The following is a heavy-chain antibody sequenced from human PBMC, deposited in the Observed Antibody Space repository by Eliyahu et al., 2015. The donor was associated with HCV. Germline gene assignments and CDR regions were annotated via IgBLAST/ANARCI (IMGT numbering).Heavy chain of an antibody. V-gene: IGHV1-69*01. J-gene: IGHJ5*02. Sequence: QVQLVQSGAEVKKPGSSVKVSCKASGGIFGSYPISWLRQAPGQGLXWVGGIFPLGGKVYXGENFQDRVTFIADESTSTAYMELSGLRSADTAVYYCARDDSYYHGSGTDGGWFDPWGQGTLVAVSS. D-gene: IGHD3-10*01. CDR2: IFPLGGKV. CDR1: GGIFGSYP. CDR3: ARDDSYYHGSGTDGGWFDP.